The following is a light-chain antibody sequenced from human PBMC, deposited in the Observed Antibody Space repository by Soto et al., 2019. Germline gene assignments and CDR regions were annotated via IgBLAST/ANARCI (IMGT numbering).Light chain of an antibody. CDR1: QSISSW. J-gene: IGKJ1*01. CDR2: KAS. CDR3: QDHSCYPRT. Sequence: DTQMTRTPSTLSASVQDRVPITCLDSQSISSWWAWYQQKPGKAPKLLIYKASSLHSGVPSRFSGSGSGTEFTLTISRLQADDFAIYYYQDHSCYPRTFGQGTKVDIK. V-gene: IGKV1-5*03.